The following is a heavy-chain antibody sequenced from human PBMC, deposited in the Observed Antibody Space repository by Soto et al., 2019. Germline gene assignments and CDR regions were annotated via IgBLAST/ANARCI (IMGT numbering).Heavy chain of an antibody. V-gene: IGHV1-46*03. Sequence: QVQLVQSGAEVKKPEASVKVSCKASGYTFTSYYMHWVRQAPGQGLEWMGIINPSGGSTSYAQKFQDRGTMTRDTSTSTVYMELSSLRSEDTAVYYCARLAYDYIWGSYRTEAYYFDYWGQGTLVTVSS. J-gene: IGHJ4*02. CDR2: INPSGGST. D-gene: IGHD3-16*02. CDR1: GYTFTSYY. CDR3: ARLAYDYIWGSYRTEAYYFDY.